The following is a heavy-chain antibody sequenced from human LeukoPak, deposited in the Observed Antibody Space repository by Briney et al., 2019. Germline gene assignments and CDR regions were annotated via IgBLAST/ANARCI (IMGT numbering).Heavy chain of an antibody. D-gene: IGHD3-22*01. CDR3: ARKTGSGSSGYYFPLYYYYGMDV. CDR2: INSDGSST. CDR1: GFTFSYYW. Sequence: QPGGSLRLSCAASGFTFSYYWMHWVRQAPGKGLVWVSRINSDGSSTNYADSVKGRFTISRDNSKNTLYLQMNSLRAEDTAVYYCARKTGSGSSGYYFPLYYYYGMDVWGQGTTVTVSS. V-gene: IGHV3-74*01. J-gene: IGHJ6*02.